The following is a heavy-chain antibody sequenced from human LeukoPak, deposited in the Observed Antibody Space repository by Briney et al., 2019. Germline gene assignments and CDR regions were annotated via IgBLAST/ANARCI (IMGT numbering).Heavy chain of an antibody. CDR1: GFTFNKFA. V-gene: IGHV3-23*01. D-gene: IGHD6-13*01. CDR3: AKDYEYNSNTWYFH. J-gene: IGHJ4*02. CDR2: IIENGGET. Sequence: GGSLRLSCAASGFTFNKFAMSWVRQAPGKGLEWVSGIIENGGETYYTDSVRGRFTISRDNSKNTLYLQMNSLRAEDTAVYYCAKDYEYNSNTWYFHWGRGTLVSVSS.